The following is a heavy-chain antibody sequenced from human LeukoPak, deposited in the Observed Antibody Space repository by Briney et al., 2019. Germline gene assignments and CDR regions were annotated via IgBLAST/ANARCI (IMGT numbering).Heavy chain of an antibody. CDR3: ARGPITIFGIYLDV. J-gene: IGHJ6*03. CDR2: INHSGSI. CDR1: GGPVSGYY. V-gene: IGHV4-34*01. D-gene: IGHD3-3*01. Sequence: SETLSLTCVVQGGPVSGYYWSWIRQSPGKGLEWIAEINHSGSINYSSSLKRRVSISVDTSKNQFSLKVISVTVADTAVYYCARGPITIFGIYLDVWGEGTTVTVSS.